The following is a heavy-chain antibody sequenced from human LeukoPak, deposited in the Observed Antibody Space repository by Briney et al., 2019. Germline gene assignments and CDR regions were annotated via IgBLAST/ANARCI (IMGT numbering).Heavy chain of an antibody. V-gene: IGHV1-3*01. J-gene: IGHJ6*02. CDR1: GYTFTTYT. CDR2: INAGNGNT. Sequence: ASVKVSCKASGYTFTTYTMHWVRQAPGQRLEWMGWINAGNGNTKYSQKFQGRVTITADESTSTAYMELSSLRSEDTAVYYCARVVVPAATSIYYGMDVWGQGTTVTVSS. D-gene: IGHD2-2*01. CDR3: ARVVVPAATSIYYGMDV.